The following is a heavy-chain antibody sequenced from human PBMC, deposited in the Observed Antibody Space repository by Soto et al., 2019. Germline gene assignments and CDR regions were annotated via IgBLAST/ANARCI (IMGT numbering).Heavy chain of an antibody. CDR3: ARDDYDSSGPSLWADYYYGMDV. Sequence: QVQLVESGGGVVQPGRSLRLSCAASGFTFSSYGMHWVRQAPGKGLEWVAVIWYDGSNKYYADSVKGRFTISRDNSKNTLYLQMNSLRAEDTAVYYCARDDYDSSGPSLWADYYYGMDVWGQGTTVTVSS. CDR1: GFTFSSYG. D-gene: IGHD3-22*01. J-gene: IGHJ6*02. V-gene: IGHV3-33*01. CDR2: IWYDGSNK.